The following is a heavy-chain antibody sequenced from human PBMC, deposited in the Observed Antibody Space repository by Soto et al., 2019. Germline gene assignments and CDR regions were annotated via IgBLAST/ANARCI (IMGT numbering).Heavy chain of an antibody. CDR1: GGSISSYY. D-gene: IGHD3-16*02. CDR3: ASAIPSYLGELSSLDY. V-gene: IGHV4-59*01. CDR2: IYYSGST. Sequence: SETLSLTCTVSGGSISSYYWSWIRQPPGKGLEWIGYIYYSGSTNYNPSLKSRVTISVDTSKNQFSLKLSSVTAADTAVYYCASAIPSYLGELSSLDYWGQGTLVTVS. J-gene: IGHJ4*02.